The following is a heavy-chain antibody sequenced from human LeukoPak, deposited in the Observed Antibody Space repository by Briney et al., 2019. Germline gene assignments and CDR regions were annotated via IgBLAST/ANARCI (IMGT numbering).Heavy chain of an antibody. Sequence: SETLSLTCTVSGVSISSTSYCWGWIRQPPGKGPEWIGSIYYSGRSYYNPSLKSRVTISVDTPRSQFSLKLSSVTAADTAVYYCAQSLGASTWFGNWFDPWGQGTLVTVSS. CDR2: IYYSGRS. J-gene: IGHJ5*02. CDR3: AQSLGASTWFGNWFDP. CDR1: GVSISSTSYC. D-gene: IGHD3-10*01. V-gene: IGHV4-39*01.